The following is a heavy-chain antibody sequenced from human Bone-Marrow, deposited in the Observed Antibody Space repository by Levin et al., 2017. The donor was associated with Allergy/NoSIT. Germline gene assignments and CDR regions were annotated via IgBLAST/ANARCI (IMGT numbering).Heavy chain of an antibody. V-gene: IGHV1-69*06. D-gene: IGHD3-22*01. CDR3: ASSYYYDSRFDY. CDR1: GGTFSSYA. J-gene: IGHJ4*02. CDR2: IIPIFGTA. Sequence: KISCKASGGTFSSYAISWVRQAPGQGLEWMGGIIPIFGTANYAQKFQGRVTITADKSTSTAYMELSSLRSEDTAVYYCASSYYYDSRFDYWGQGTLVTVSS.